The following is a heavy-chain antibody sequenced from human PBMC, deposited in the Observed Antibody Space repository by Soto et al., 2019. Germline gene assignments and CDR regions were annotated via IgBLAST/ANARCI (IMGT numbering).Heavy chain of an antibody. J-gene: IGHJ6*01. CDR3: ARDQYCTNGVCLKSYDYYGMDV. V-gene: IGHV3-21*01. CDR1: GFTFSSYS. Sequence: EVQLVESGGGLVKPGGSLRLSCAASGFTFSSYSMNWVRQAPGKGLEWVSSISSSSSYIYYADSVKGRFTISRDNAKNSPYLQMNSLRAEDTAVYYCARDQYCTNGVCLKSYDYYGMDVW. D-gene: IGHD2-8*01. CDR2: ISSSSSYI.